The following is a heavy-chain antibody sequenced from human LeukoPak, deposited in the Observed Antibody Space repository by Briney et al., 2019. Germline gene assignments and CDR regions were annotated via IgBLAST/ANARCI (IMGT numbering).Heavy chain of an antibody. CDR3: AKNRRSPEYYFDY. J-gene: IGHJ4*02. V-gene: IGHV3-23*01. CDR1: GFTFSSYA. D-gene: IGHD2/OR15-2a*01. Sequence: GSLRLSCAASGFTFSSYAMSWVRQAPGKGLEWVSAISGSGGATYYADSVKGRFTISRDNSKNTLYLQMNSPRAEDTAVYYCAKNRRSPEYYFDYWGQGTLVTVSS. CDR2: ISGSGGAT.